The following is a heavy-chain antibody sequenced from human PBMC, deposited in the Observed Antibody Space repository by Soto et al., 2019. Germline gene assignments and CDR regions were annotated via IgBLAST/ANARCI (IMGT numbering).Heavy chain of an antibody. CDR2: INPNSGGT. J-gene: IGHJ6*02. D-gene: IGHD5-12*01. V-gene: IGHV1-2*02. CDR1: GYTFTGYY. CDR3: ARVGGRDGYNAAPFNSGMDV. Sequence: QVQLVQSGAEVRKPGASVKVSCKASGYTFTGYYMHWVRQAPGQGLEWMGWINPNSGGTNYAQKFQGRVTMTRDTSISTAYMELSSLRSDDTAVYYCARVGGRDGYNAAPFNSGMDVWGQGTTVTVSS.